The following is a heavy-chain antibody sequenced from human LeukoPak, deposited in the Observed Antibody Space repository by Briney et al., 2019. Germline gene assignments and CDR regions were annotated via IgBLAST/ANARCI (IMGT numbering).Heavy chain of an antibody. Sequence: PGGSLRLSCAASGFTFSSYAMSWVRQAPGKWLEWVSAISGSGGSTYYADSVKGRFTISRDNSKNTLYLQMNSLRAEDTAVYYCAKDLGIDYVWGSYRPDYWGQGTLVTVSS. CDR2: ISGSGGST. D-gene: IGHD3-16*02. V-gene: IGHV3-23*01. J-gene: IGHJ4*02. CDR1: GFTFSSYA. CDR3: AKDLGIDYVWGSYRPDY.